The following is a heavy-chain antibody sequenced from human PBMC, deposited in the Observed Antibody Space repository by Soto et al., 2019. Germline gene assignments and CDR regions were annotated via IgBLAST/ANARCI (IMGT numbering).Heavy chain of an antibody. D-gene: IGHD6-19*01. CDR1: GGSISSSSYY. Sequence: QLQLQESGPGLVKPSETLSLTCTVSGGSISSSSYYWGWIRQPPGKGLEWIGSIYYSGSTYYNPSLKSRVTISVDTSKNQFSLKLSSVTAADTAVYYGARTALPMAGIFDYWGQGTLVTVSS. CDR3: ARTALPMAGIFDY. J-gene: IGHJ4*02. CDR2: IYYSGST. V-gene: IGHV4-39*01.